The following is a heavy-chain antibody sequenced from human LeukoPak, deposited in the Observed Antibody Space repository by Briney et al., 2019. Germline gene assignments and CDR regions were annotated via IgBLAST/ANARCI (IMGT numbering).Heavy chain of an antibody. CDR3: ATGGVIITNFDC. V-gene: IGHV3-23*01. Sequence: GGSLRLSCAASGFTFSTYAMNWVRQAPGKGLEWVSVICNNGRSTYYADSVKGRFTISRDNSKNKLYLQMNSLRAEDTAVYYCATGGVIITNFDCWGQGTLVTVSS. CDR1: GFTFSTYA. D-gene: IGHD3-10*01. J-gene: IGHJ4*02. CDR2: ICNNGRST.